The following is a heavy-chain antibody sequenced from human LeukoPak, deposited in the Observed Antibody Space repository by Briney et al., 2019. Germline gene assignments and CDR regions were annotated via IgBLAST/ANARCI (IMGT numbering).Heavy chain of an antibody. D-gene: IGHD3-3*01. CDR3: ARVSPTYYDFWSGPLFDY. CDR2: IYTSGST. J-gene: IGHJ4*02. Sequence: PSQTLSLTCTVSGGSISSGSYYWSWIRQPAGKGLEWIGRIYTSGSTNYNPSLKSRVTISVDTSRNQFSLKLSSVTAADTAVYYCARVSPTYYDFWSGPLFDYWGQGTLVTVSS. V-gene: IGHV4-61*02. CDR1: GGSISSGSYY.